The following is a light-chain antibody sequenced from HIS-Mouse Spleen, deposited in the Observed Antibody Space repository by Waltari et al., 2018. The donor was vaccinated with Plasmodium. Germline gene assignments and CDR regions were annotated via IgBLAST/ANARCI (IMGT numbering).Light chain of an antibody. CDR3: QQFNSYPHT. V-gene: IGKV1-13*02. J-gene: IGKJ2*01. Sequence: AIQLTQSPSSLLASVGDRFTITCRASQGISSALAWYQQKPGKAPKLLIYDASSLESGVPSRFSGSGSGTDFTLTISSLQPEDFATYYCQQFNSYPHTFGQGTKLEIK. CDR2: DAS. CDR1: QGISSA.